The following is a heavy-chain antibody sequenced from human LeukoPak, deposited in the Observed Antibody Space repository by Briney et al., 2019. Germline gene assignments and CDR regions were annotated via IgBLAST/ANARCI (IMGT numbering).Heavy chain of an antibody. Sequence: ASVKVSCKASGYTFTSYDIKWVRQATGQGLEWMGWMNPNSGNTGYAQKFQGRVTMTRDTSISTAYMELSRLRSDDTAVYYCARDQGVLRFLEWLSEDAFDIWGQGTMVTVSS. CDR1: GYTFTSYD. J-gene: IGHJ3*02. CDR2: MNPNSGNT. V-gene: IGHV1-8*02. CDR3: ARDQGVLRFLEWLSEDAFDI. D-gene: IGHD3-3*01.